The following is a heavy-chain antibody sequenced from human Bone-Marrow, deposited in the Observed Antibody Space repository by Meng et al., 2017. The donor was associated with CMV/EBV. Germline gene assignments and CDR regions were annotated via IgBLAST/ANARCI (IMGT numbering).Heavy chain of an antibody. D-gene: IGHD5-18*01. V-gene: IGHV3-21*01. CDR3: ARRTRGYSLYTDY. CDR2: ISSSSSYI. J-gene: IGHJ4*02. Sequence: GESLKISCAASGFTFSSYSMNWVRQAPGKGLEWVSSISSSSSYIYYADSVKGRFTISRDNAKNSLYLQMNSLRAEDTAVYYCARRTRGYSLYTDYWGQGTLVTVSS. CDR1: GFTFSSYS.